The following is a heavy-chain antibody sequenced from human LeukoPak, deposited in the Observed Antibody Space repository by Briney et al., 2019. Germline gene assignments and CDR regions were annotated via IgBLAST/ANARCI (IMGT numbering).Heavy chain of an antibody. V-gene: IGHV3-23*01. J-gene: IGHJ4*02. CDR3: AKGYHYYDSSGFDY. D-gene: IGHD3-22*01. Sequence: GGSLRLSWAASGFTFSSYAMSWVRQAPGKGLEWVSAIRGSGGSTYYADSVKGRFTISRDNSKNTLYLQMNSLRAEDTAVYYCAKGYHYYDSSGFDYWGQGTLVTVSS. CDR2: IRGSGGST. CDR1: GFTFSSYA.